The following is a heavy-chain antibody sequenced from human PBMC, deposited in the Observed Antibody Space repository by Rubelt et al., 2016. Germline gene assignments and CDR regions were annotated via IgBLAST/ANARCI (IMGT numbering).Heavy chain of an antibody. CDR1: GYTFTSYA. CDR3: ASDHCSWHGCLH. D-gene: IGHD6-13*01. J-gene: IGHJ4*02. CDR2: INTNTGNP. Sequence: QVQLVQSGSELKKPGASVKVSCKASGYTFTSYAMNWVRQAPGQGLEWMGWINTNTGNPTYAQGFRGRLVFPLHTSVSTAKLKISSLLAEDSVVYSCASDHCSWHGCLHWGQGTLVTVSS. V-gene: IGHV7-4-1*02.